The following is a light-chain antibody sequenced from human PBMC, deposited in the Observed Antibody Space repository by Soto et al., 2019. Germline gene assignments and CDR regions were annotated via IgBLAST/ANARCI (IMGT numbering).Light chain of an antibody. Sequence: DIQMTQSPSSLSASVGDRVTITCRASQSISSYLNWYQQKPGKAPKLLIYAASSLQSGVPSRFSGSGSGTDFTLTISRLQPEDFATYYGQQSYSTPFPFGPGNKLDIK. CDR2: AAS. CDR1: QSISSY. J-gene: IGKJ3*01. CDR3: QQSYSTPFP. V-gene: IGKV1-39*01.